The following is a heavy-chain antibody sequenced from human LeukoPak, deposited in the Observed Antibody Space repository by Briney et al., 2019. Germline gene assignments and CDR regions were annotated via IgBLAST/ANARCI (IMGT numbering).Heavy chain of an antibody. CDR3: ARHSGGRYYYDSSGLDY. V-gene: IGHV4-39*01. CDR2: IYYSGST. Sequence: SETLSLTCTVSGGSISSSSYYWGWIRQPPGKGLEWIGSIYYSGSTYYNPSLKSRVTMSVDTSKNQFSLKLSSVTAADTAVYYCARHSGGRYYYDSSGLDYWGQGTLVTVSS. J-gene: IGHJ4*02. D-gene: IGHD3-22*01. CDR1: GGSISSSSYY.